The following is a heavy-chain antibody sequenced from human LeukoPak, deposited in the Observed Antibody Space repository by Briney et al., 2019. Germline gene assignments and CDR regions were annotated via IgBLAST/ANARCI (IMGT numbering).Heavy chain of an antibody. J-gene: IGHJ6*02. V-gene: IGHV1-18*01. D-gene: IGHD1-26*01. CDR3: AGATTAYYYYGMDG. Sequence: ASVKVSCKASGYTFTSYGISWVRQAPGQGLEWMGWISAYNGNTNYAQKLQGRVTMTTDTSTSTAYMELRSLRSDDTAVYYCAGATTAYYYYGMDGWGQGTTVTVSS. CDR1: GYTFTSYG. CDR2: ISAYNGNT.